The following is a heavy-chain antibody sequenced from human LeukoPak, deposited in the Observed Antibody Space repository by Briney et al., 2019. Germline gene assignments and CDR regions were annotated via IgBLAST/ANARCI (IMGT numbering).Heavy chain of an antibody. Sequence: PGGSLRLSCAAPGFTFSSYSMNWVRQAPGKGLEWVSSISSSSSYIYYADSVKGRFTISRDNAKNSLYLQMNSLRAEDTAVYYCARGPLYYDSSGYSHWGQGTLVTVSS. D-gene: IGHD3-22*01. CDR1: GFTFSSYS. CDR3: ARGPLYYDSSGYSH. V-gene: IGHV3-21*01. J-gene: IGHJ4*02. CDR2: ISSSSSYI.